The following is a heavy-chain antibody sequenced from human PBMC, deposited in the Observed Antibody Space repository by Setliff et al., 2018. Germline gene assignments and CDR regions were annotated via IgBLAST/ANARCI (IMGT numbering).Heavy chain of an antibody. J-gene: IGHJ3*02. CDR3: ARGLRQNRSNSDVFDI. Sequence: ASVKVSCKASGYTLTNYDINWLRQAAGQGLEWRGWMNPNSGNTGYAQKFQGRVTMTRNTSISTVYMELSSLRYEDMAVYYCARGLRQNRSNSDVFDIWGQGTVVTVSS. V-gene: IGHV1-8*02. CDR2: MNPNSGNT. D-gene: IGHD4-4*01. CDR1: GYTLTNYD.